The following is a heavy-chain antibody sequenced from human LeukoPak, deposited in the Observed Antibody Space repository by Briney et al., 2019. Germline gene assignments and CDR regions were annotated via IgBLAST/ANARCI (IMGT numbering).Heavy chain of an antibody. D-gene: IGHD4-17*01. CDR2: IYYKRCT. J-gene: IGHJ5*02. CDR1: GDSISSSSYY. V-gene: IGHV4-39*01. Sequence: SDTLSLTCTVSGDSISSSSYYWGWLRQPPGKGQERIGSIYYKRCTDYNASLKSRVTISVDTSKNQFSLKLSSVTAADTAVYYCARRVRTYGGYVRPAWFDLWGQGTLVTVSS. CDR3: ARRVRTYGGYVRPAWFDL.